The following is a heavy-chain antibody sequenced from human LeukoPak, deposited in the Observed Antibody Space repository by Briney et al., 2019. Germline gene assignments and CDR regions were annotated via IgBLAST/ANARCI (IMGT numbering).Heavy chain of an antibody. D-gene: IGHD3-9*01. V-gene: IGHV4-31*03. CDR1: GGSISSGGYY. Sequence: TLSLTCTVSGGSISSGGYYWSWIRQHPGKGLEWIGYIYYTGGTYYDPSLKSRVTISEDTSKNQFSLMLSSVTAADTAVYYCARDDILTGYDWGQGTLVTVSS. J-gene: IGHJ4*02. CDR2: IYYTGGT. CDR3: ARDDILTGYD.